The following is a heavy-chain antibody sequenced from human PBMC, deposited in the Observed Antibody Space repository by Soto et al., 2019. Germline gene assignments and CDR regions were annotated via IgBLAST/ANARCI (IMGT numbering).Heavy chain of an antibody. D-gene: IGHD6-13*01. J-gene: IGHJ4*02. V-gene: IGHV3-23*01. CDR1: GFSFSSYA. Sequence: GGSLRLSCAASGFSFSSYAMNWVRQAPGKGLEWVSAISGSGGSTYYADSVKGRFTISRDNSKNTLYLQMNSLRAEDTAVYYCAKDSLLAAAGRPGICDYWGQGTLVTGSS. CDR3: AKDSLLAAAGRPGICDY. CDR2: ISGSGGST.